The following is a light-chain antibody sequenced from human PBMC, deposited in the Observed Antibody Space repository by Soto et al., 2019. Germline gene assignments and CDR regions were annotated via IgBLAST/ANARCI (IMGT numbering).Light chain of an antibody. CDR3: SSYAGSNTYDV. V-gene: IGLV2-8*01. CDR2: EVS. CDR1: SSDVGGYNY. J-gene: IGLJ1*01. Sequence: QSALTQPPSASGSPGQSVTISCTGTSSDVGGYNYVSWYQHHPGKAPRLMIYEVSKRPSGVPDRFSGSKSGNTASLTVSGLQAEDEADYYCSSYAGSNTYDVFGTGTKVTVL.